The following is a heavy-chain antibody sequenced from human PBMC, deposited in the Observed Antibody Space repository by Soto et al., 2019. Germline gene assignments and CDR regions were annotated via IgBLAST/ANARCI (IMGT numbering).Heavy chain of an antibody. CDR1: GFIFSDYY. CDR3: AREGFFYDTSGYFWFFDL. CDR2: ITNNGDTI. J-gene: IGHJ2*01. D-gene: IGHD3-22*01. V-gene: IGHV3-11*01. Sequence: QEQLVESGGGLVKPGESLRLSCETSGFIFSDYYMSWIRQAPGKGLEWIAYITNNGDTIYYTDSVKGRFTISRDNAKNSLYLQMNSVRAEDTALYYCAREGFFYDTSGYFWFFDLWGRGTPVSVSS.